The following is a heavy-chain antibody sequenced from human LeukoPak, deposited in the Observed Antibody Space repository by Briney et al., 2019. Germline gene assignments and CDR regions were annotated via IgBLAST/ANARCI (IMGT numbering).Heavy chain of an antibody. V-gene: IGHV3-30*02. Sequence: GGSLRLSCAASGFTFSSYGMHWVRQAPGKGLEWVAFIRYDGSNKYYADSVKGRFTISRDNAKNSLYLQMNSLRAEDTAVYYCARPMLLSDAFDIWGQGTMVTVSS. CDR2: IRYDGSNK. D-gene: IGHD2-15*01. CDR3: ARPMLLSDAFDI. J-gene: IGHJ3*02. CDR1: GFTFSSYG.